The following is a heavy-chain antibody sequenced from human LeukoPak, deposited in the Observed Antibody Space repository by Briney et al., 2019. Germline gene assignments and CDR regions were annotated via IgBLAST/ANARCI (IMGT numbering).Heavy chain of an antibody. CDR2: IYHTGST. V-gene: IGHV4-38-2*02. CDR1: GYSISSGYY. CDR3: ARLGTAMVYYFDY. D-gene: IGHD5-18*01. Sequence: SETLSLTCTVSGYSISSGYYWGWIRRPPGTGLEWIGNIYHTGSTYYNPSLKSRVTISVDTSKNQLSLKLSSVTAADTAVYYCARLGTAMVYYFDYWGQGTLVTVSS. J-gene: IGHJ4*02.